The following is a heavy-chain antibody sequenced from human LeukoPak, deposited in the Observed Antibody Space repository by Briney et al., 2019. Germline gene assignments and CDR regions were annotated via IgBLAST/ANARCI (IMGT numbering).Heavy chain of an antibody. J-gene: IGHJ6*02. CDR1: GFTFSSYA. V-gene: IGHV3-30-3*01. Sequence: GGSLRLSCAASGFTFSSYAMHWVRQAPGKGLEWVAVISYDGSNKYYADSVKGRFTISRDNSKNTLYLQMNSLRAEDTAVYYCARVDSSSWYSYYYYGMGVWGQGTTVTVSS. CDR3: ARVDSSSWYSYYYYGMGV. CDR2: ISYDGSNK. D-gene: IGHD6-13*01.